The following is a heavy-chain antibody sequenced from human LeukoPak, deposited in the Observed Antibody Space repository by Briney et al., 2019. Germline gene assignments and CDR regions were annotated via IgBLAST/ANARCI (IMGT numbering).Heavy chain of an antibody. Sequence: SETLSLTCAVYGGSFSGYYGIWIRQSPGKGLEWIGEINHSGSTNYNPSLKSRVTMSVDTSKNQFSLKVRSVTAADTAVYYCARLWGAPGDSWGRGILVTVSS. D-gene: IGHD3-16*01. V-gene: IGHV4-34*01. CDR2: INHSGST. CDR3: ARLWGAPGDS. CDR1: GGSFSGYY. J-gene: IGHJ5*02.